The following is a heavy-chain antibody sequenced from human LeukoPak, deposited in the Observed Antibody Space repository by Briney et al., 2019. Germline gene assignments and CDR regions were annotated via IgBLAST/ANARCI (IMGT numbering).Heavy chain of an antibody. CDR3: AKESYMVRGVIDAFDI. Sequence: GGSLGLSCAASGFTFSSYGMSWVRQAPGKGLEWVSGISGSGGSTYYADSVKGRFTISRDNSKNTLYLQMNSLRAEDTAVYYCAKESYMVRGVIDAFDIWGQGTMVTVSS. D-gene: IGHD3-10*01. CDR2: ISGSGGST. V-gene: IGHV3-23*01. CDR1: GFTFSSYG. J-gene: IGHJ3*02.